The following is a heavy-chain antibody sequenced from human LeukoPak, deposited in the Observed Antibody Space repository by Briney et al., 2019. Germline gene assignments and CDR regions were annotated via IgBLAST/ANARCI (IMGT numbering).Heavy chain of an antibody. CDR3: AKVRATTGTYYFDY. CDR2: IRYDGSNK. Sequence: PGGSLRLSCAASGFTFSSYGMHWVRQAPGKGLEWVAFIRYDGSNKYYADSVKGRFTISRDNSKNTLYLQMNSLRAEDTAVYYCAKVRATTGTYYFDYWGQGTLVTVSS. J-gene: IGHJ4*02. CDR1: GFTFSSYG. D-gene: IGHD1-26*01. V-gene: IGHV3-30*02.